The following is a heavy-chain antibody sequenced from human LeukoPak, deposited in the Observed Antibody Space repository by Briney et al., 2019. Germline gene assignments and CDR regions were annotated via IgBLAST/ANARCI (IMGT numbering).Heavy chain of an antibody. D-gene: IGHD5-24*01. CDR3: ARGGWDGYNYFDS. CDR1: GGSISSSSYY. J-gene: IGHJ4*02. CDR2: IYYSGST. Sequence: KPSETLSLTCTVSGGSISSSSYYWGWIRQPPGKGLEWIGSIYYSGSTYYNPSLKSRITISVDTSKNHFSLKLSSVTAADTAVFYCARGGWDGYNYFDSWGQGSLVTVSS. V-gene: IGHV4-39*02.